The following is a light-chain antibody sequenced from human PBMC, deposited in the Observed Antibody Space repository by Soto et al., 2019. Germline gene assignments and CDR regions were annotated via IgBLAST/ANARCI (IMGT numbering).Light chain of an antibody. Sequence: EIVMTQSPATLSVSPGERATLSCRASQSVSSNLAWYQQKPGQAPRLLIYGASTRATGIPARFSGSGSGTEFTRTISSLQSEDFAVYSCQQYNNWPTFGQGTKVDIK. CDR2: GAS. CDR1: QSVSSN. V-gene: IGKV3-15*01. J-gene: IGKJ1*01. CDR3: QQYNNWPT.